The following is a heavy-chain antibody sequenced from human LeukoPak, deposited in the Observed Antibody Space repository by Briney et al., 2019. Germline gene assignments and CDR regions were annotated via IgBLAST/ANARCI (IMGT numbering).Heavy chain of an antibody. CDR1: GFTFDDYA. D-gene: IGHD3-3*01. V-gene: IGHV3-9*01. Sequence: GSLRLSCAASGFTFDDYAMHWVRQAPGKGLEWVSGISWNRGSIGYADSVKGRFTISRDNAKNSLYLQMNSLRAEDTALYYCAKGDSWSGYSVGMDVWGQGTTVTVSS. J-gene: IGHJ6*02. CDR3: AKGDSWSGYSVGMDV. CDR2: ISWNRGSI.